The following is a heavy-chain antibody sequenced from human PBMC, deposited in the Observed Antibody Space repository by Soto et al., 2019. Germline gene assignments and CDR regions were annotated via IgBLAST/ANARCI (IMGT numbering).Heavy chain of an antibody. V-gene: IGHV3-30*03. CDR1: EFIFGNYG. CDR3: ATTGLPPAFDI. J-gene: IGHJ3*02. D-gene: IGHD3-16*01. Sequence: SLRLPRGASEFIFGNYGGHWVRQAPGKGLEWVAVMSFDGSIKYYADSVKGRFNISRDNSKNTLYLQMNSLRAEDTVVYYCATTGLPPAFDIWGEATMVSV. CDR2: MSFDGSIK.